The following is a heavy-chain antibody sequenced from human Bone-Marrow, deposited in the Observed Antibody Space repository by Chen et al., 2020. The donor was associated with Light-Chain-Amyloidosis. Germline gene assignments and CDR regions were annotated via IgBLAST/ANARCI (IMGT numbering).Heavy chain of an antibody. J-gene: IGHJ4*02. Sequence: QLQLQESGPGLVKPSETLSLTCTVPGGSISSSSYYWGWIRQAPGKGLEWIGSIYHTGTTYYNPSLKSRVTISLDRSKNQFSLKLSSVNAADTAVYYSTRAGVNGTGYFSPFDHWGQGYLVTVSS. D-gene: IGHD2-8*02. CDR2: IYHTGTT. V-gene: IGHV4-39*07. CDR3: TRAGVNGTGYFSPFDH. CDR1: GGSISSSSYY.